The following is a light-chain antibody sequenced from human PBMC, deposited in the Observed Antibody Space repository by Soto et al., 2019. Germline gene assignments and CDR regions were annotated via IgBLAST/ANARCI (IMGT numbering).Light chain of an antibody. CDR2: GAY. V-gene: IGKV3-20*01. J-gene: IGKJ5*01. Sequence: EIVLTQSPGTLSLSPGERATLSCRASQSVSSSYLAWYQQKPGQAPRLLIYGAYSRATGIPDRFSGSGSGTDFTPTINSLEPEDFSVYYCQQYCSSPPIAFGQGTRLEIK. CDR3: QQYCSSPPIA. CDR1: QSVSSSY.